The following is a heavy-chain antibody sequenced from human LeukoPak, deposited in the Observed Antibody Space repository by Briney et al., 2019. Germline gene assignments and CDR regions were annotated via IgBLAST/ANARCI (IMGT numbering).Heavy chain of an antibody. CDR1: GGSFSGYY. CDR3: ARGYYYDSSGLFDY. Sequence: PSETLSLTCAVYGGSFSGYYWSWIRQPPGKGLEWIGEINHSGSTNYNPSLKSRVTISVDTSKNQFSLRLSSVTAADTAVYYCARGYYYDSSGLFDYWGQGTLVTVSS. CDR2: INHSGST. V-gene: IGHV4-34*09. J-gene: IGHJ4*02. D-gene: IGHD3-22*01.